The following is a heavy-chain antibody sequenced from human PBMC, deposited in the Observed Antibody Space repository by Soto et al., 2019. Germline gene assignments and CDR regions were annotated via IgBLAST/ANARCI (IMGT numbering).Heavy chain of an antibody. Sequence: SVKVSCTASGGTFSSYGISWVRQAPGQGLEWMGGIIPIFGTANYAQKFQGRVTITADESTSTAYMELSSLRSEDTAVYYCAREIEVVAATTQVAYSGLGTLVIVS. V-gene: IGHV1-69*13. CDR2: IIPIFGTA. CDR3: AREIEVVAATTQVAY. CDR1: GGTFSSYG. D-gene: IGHD1-26*01. J-gene: IGHJ1*01.